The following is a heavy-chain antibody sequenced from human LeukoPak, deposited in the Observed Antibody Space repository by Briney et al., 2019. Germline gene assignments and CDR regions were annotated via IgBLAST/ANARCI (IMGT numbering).Heavy chain of an antibody. J-gene: IGHJ5*02. CDR1: GFTFSSYG. CDR2: IWYDGSNK. D-gene: IGHD6-19*01. V-gene: IGHV3-33*01. Sequence: PGGSLRLSGAASGFTFSSYGMHWVRQAPGKGLEWVAVIWYDGSNKYYADSVKGRFTISRDNSKNTLYLQMNSLRAEDTAVYYCARDRIAVAGTENWFDPWGQGTLVTVSS. CDR3: ARDRIAVAGTENWFDP.